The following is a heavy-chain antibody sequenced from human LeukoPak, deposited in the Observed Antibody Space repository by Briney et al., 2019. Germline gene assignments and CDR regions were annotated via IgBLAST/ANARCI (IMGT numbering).Heavy chain of an antibody. Sequence: PSETLSLTCAVYGGSFSGYYWSWIRQPPGKGLEWIGEINHSGSTNYNPSLKSRVTISVDTSKNQFSLKLSSVTAADTAVYYCARYAGDYAFYYFDYWGQGTLVTVSS. V-gene: IGHV4-34*01. CDR1: GGSFSGYY. D-gene: IGHD4-17*01. CDR3: ARYAGDYAFYYFDY. J-gene: IGHJ4*02. CDR2: INHSGST.